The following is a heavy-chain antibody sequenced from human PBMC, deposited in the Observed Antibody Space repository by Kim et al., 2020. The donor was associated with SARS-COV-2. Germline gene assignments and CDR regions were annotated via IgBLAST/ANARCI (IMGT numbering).Heavy chain of an antibody. Sequence: GRFTISRDNAKNSLYLQMNSLRAEDTAVYYCARSSAHCSSTSCYASPSDYWGQGTLVTVSS. V-gene: IGHV3-11*04. CDR3: ARSSAHCSSTSCYASPSDY. J-gene: IGHJ4*02. D-gene: IGHD2-2*01.